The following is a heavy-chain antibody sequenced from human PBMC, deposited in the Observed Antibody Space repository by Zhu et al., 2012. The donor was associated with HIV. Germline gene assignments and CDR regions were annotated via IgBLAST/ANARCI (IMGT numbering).Heavy chain of an antibody. CDR3: ARAYPPYSSGWYHRGWFDP. V-gene: IGHV4-59*01. D-gene: IGHD6-19*01. J-gene: IGHJ5*02. Sequence: QVQLQESGPGLVKPSETLSLTCTVSGGSISSYYWSWIRQPPGKGLEWIGYIYYSGSTNYNPSLKSRVTISVDTSKNQFSLKLSSVTAADTAVYYCARAYPPYSSGWYHRGWFDPWGQGTLVTVSS. CDR2: IYYSGST. CDR1: GGSISSYY.